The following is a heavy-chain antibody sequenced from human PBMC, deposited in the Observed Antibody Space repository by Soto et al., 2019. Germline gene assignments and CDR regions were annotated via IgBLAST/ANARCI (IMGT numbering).Heavy chain of an antibody. V-gene: IGHV4-39*01. J-gene: IGHJ6*02. CDR2: IYYSGST. CDR3: ARVGVGTGFGVVITYYYGMDG. D-gene: IGHD3-3*01. Sequence: SETLSLTCTVSGGSISSSSYYWGWIRQPPGKGLEWIGSIYYSGSTYYNPSLKSRVTISVDTSKNQFSLKLSSVTAADTAVYYCARVGVGTGFGVVITYYYGMDGWGQATTVTVSS. CDR1: GGSISSSSYY.